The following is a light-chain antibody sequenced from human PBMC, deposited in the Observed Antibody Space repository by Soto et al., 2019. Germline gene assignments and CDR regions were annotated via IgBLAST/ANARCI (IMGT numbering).Light chain of an antibody. CDR1: QDIDRW. CDR2: AAS. V-gene: IGKV1-12*01. J-gene: IGKJ4*01. Sequence: DIQMTQSPSSLSASVGDRVIITCRASQDIDRWLAWYQQKPGEAPKVLIYAASNLRSGVPSRFSGSGSGADFSLTLSSLQPEDVATYYCQQSRSFPLTFGRGTKGEIK. CDR3: QQSRSFPLT.